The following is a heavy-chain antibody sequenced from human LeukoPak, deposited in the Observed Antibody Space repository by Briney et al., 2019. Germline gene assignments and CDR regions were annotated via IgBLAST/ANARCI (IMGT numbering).Heavy chain of an antibody. D-gene: IGHD1-26*01. CDR3: ARSGSYPPRDFDY. CDR1: GYSISSGYY. J-gene: IGHJ4*02. Sequence: PSETLSLTCTVSGYSISSGYYWGWIRQPPGKGLEWIGSIYHSGSTYYNPSLKSRVTISVDTSKNQFSLKLSSVTAADTAVYYCARSGSYPPRDFDYWGQGTLVTVSS. CDR2: IYHSGST. V-gene: IGHV4-38-2*02.